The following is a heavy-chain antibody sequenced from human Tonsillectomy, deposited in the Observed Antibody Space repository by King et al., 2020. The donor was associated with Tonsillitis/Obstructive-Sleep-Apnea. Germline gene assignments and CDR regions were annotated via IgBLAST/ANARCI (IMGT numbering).Heavy chain of an antibody. CDR3: ARGGYGDFWSGHH. D-gene: IGHD3-3*01. J-gene: IGHJ5*02. V-gene: IGHV3-30*04. CDR1: GFTFSSYT. Sequence: VQLVESGGGVVQPGRSLRLSCAASGFTFSSYTMHWVRQAPGKGLEWVAIISYDGSNKYYADSVKGRFTISRDHSKNTLYVQMNSLRAEDTAVYYCARGGYGDFWSGHHWGQGTLVTVSS. CDR2: ISYDGSNK.